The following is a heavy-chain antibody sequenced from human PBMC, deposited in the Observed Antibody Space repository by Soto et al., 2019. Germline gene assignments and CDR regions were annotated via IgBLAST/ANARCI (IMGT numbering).Heavy chain of an antibody. CDR2: IWYDGSNK. CDR1: GFTFSSYG. V-gene: IGHV3-33*01. Sequence: GGSLRLSCAASGFTFSSYGMHWVRQAPGKGLEWVAVIWYDGSNKYYADSVKGRFTISRDSSKNTLYLQMNSLRAEDTAVYYCARDQTREESYYYYYGMDVCGQGTTVTVYS. J-gene: IGHJ6*02. CDR3: ARDQTREESYYYYYGMDV.